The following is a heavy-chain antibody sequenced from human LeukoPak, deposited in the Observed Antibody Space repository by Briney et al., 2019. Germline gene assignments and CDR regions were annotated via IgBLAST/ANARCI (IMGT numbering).Heavy chain of an antibody. V-gene: IGHV3-66*04. D-gene: IGHD1-26*01. CDR1: GFTVSSNY. J-gene: IGHJ3*02. CDR3: ARLYSGSYYVAFDI. Sequence: GGSLRLSCAASGFTVSSNYMSWVRQAPGKGLEWVSLIYSGGTTYYADSVKGRFTISRDNSKNTLYLQMNGLRAEDTAVYYCARLYSGSYYVAFDIWGQGTMVTVSS. CDR2: IYSGGTT.